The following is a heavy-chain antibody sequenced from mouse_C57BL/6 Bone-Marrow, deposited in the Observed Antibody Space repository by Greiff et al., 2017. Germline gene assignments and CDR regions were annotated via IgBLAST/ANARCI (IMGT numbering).Heavy chain of an antibody. J-gene: IGHJ2*01. CDR2: INPGSGGT. CDR1: GYAFTNYL. CDR3: ARFNYVYYFDY. D-gene: IGHD1-1*01. V-gene: IGHV1-54*01. Sequence: QVQLQQSGAELVRPGTSVKVSCKASGYAFTNYLIEWVKQRPGQGLEWIGVINPGSGGTNYNEKFKGKATLTADKSSSTAYMQLSSLTSEDSAVYFCARFNYVYYFDYWGQGTTLTVSS.